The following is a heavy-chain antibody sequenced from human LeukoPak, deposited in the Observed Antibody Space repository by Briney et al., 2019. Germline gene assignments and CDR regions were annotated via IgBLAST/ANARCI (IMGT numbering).Heavy chain of an antibody. CDR1: GGSISSGSYY. J-gene: IGHJ4*02. Sequence: PSETLSLTCTVSGGSISSGSYYWSSIRQPAGKGLEWIGRIYTSGSTNYNPSLKSQVTISVGTSKNQFSLKMSSVTAADTAVYYCARAGGVQLWSLYYFDYWGQGTLVTVSS. D-gene: IGHD5-18*01. CDR2: IYTSGST. CDR3: ARAGGVQLWSLYYFDY. V-gene: IGHV4-61*02.